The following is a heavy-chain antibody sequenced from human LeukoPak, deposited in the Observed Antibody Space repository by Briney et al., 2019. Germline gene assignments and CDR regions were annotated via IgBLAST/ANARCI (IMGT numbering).Heavy chain of an antibody. V-gene: IGHV3-66*03. CDR1: GFSASDYY. CDR2: IRGSGAT. CDR3: ARDRAATADWVEFDP. J-gene: IGHJ5*02. Sequence: PGGSLRLSCEVFGFSASDYYMSWVRQAPGKGLEWVSIIRGSGATFYADSVKGRFTISRDDSKNMVFLQMNRLRVEDTAVYFCARDRAATADWVEFDPWGQGTLVTASS. D-gene: IGHD6-25*01.